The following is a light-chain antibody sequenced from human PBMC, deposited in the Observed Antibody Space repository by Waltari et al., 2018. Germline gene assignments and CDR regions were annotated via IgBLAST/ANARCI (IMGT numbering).Light chain of an antibody. CDR3: SSQITDNILI. J-gene: IGLJ2*01. CDR2: EVT. CDR1: SSDVGGYNY. Sequence: QSALTQPASVSGSPGQSITISCTGTSSDVGGYNYVSWYQQHPGKAPKLIIYEVTNRPSGVPTRLSGSKSGNTASLTISGLQAEDEADYYCSSQITDNILIFGGGTQLTVL. V-gene: IGLV2-14*01.